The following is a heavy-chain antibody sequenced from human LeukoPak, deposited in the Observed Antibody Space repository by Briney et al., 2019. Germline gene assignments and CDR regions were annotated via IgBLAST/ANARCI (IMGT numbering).Heavy chain of an antibody. CDR3: ARVAAVAGVLGWFDP. V-gene: IGHV4-59*01. Sequence: PSETLSLACTVSGGSISSYYWSWIRQPPGKGLEWIGYIYYSGSTNYNPSLKSRVTISVDTSKNQFSLKLSSVTAADTAVYYCARVAAVAGVLGWFDPWGQGTLVTVSS. J-gene: IGHJ5*02. D-gene: IGHD6-19*01. CDR1: GGSISSYY. CDR2: IYYSGST.